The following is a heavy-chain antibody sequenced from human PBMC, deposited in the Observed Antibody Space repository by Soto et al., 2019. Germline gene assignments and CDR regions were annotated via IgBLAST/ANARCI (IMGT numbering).Heavy chain of an antibody. CDR2: INAGNGNT. CDR3: AILRFWNHYSYGMDV. V-gene: IGHV1-3*01. Sequence: ASVKVSCKASGYTLTSYAMHWVRQAPGQRLEWMGWINAGNGNTKYSQKFQGRATITRDTSASTAYMELSSLRSEDTAVYYCAILRFWNHYSYGMDVWGQGTTVTVSS. CDR1: GYTLTSYA. D-gene: IGHD3-3*01. J-gene: IGHJ6*02.